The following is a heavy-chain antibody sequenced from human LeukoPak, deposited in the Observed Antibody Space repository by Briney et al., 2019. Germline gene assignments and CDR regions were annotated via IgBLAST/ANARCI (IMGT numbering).Heavy chain of an antibody. Sequence: ASVKVSCKASGYTFTNFDINRVRQATGQGLEWMGWMNPNSGNIGYAQKFQGRVTMTMNTSITTAYMELSSLILEDTAVYYCARGPQWRGDYYYIDVWGKGTTVTVSS. J-gene: IGHJ6*03. V-gene: IGHV1-8*01. CDR1: GYTFTNFD. CDR2: MNPNSGNI. CDR3: ARGPQWRGDYYYIDV. D-gene: IGHD6-19*01.